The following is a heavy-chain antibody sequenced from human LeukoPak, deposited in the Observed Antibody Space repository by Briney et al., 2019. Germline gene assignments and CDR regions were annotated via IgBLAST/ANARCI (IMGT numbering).Heavy chain of an antibody. V-gene: IGHV4-34*01. CDR1: GGSFSGYY. D-gene: IGHD6-6*01. CDR2: INHSGST. CDR3: ARGSIAARPLYFDY. J-gene: IGHJ4*02. Sequence: TSETLSLTCAVYGGSFSGYYWSWIRQPPGKGLEWIGEINHSGSTNYNPSLKSRVTISVGTSKNQFSLKLSSVTAADTAVYYCARGSIAARPLYFDYWGQGTLVTVSS.